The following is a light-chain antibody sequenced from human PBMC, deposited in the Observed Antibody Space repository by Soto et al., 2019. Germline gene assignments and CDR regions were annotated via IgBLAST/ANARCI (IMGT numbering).Light chain of an antibody. CDR3: SSYTSSSTQV. CDR2: DVS. J-gene: IGLJ1*01. CDR1: SSDVGGYNF. Sequence: QSALTQPASVSGSPGQSITISCTGTSSDVGGYNFVSWYQQHPGKAPKFLIYDVSNRPSGVSTRFSGSKSGNTASLTISGLQAEDEADYYCSSYTSSSTQVFGTGTKLTAL. V-gene: IGLV2-14*03.